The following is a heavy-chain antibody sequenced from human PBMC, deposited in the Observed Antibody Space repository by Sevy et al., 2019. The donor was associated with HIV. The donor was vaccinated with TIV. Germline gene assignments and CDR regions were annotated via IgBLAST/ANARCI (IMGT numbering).Heavy chain of an antibody. J-gene: IGHJ6*02. Sequence: SETLSLTCTVSGGSISSSSYYWGWIRQPPGKGLEWIGSIYYSGSTYYNPSLKSRVTISVDTSKNQFSRKLSSVTAADTAVYYCARMGTYYDFWSGYSKYYYYYGMDVWGQGTTVTVSS. D-gene: IGHD3-3*01. CDR2: IYYSGST. CDR1: GGSISSSSYY. V-gene: IGHV4-39*01. CDR3: ARMGTYYDFWSGYSKYYYYYGMDV.